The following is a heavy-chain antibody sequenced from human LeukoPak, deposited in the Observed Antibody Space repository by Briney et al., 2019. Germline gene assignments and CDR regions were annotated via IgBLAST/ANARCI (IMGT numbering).Heavy chain of an antibody. D-gene: IGHD6-13*01. CDR1: GFTLSNYW. Sequence: PGGSLRLTCTASGFTLSNYWMSWVRQTPEKGLKWVANIKQDESEKVYVDSVKGRFTISRDNAKSSLYLQMSGLRADDTAVYYCARDPYSSTWSYGMDIWGQGTTVTVSS. J-gene: IGHJ6*02. CDR3: ARDPYSSTWSYGMDI. CDR2: IKQDESEK. V-gene: IGHV3-7*05.